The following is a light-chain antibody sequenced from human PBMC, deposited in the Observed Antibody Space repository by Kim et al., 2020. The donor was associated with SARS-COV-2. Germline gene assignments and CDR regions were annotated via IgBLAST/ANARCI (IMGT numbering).Light chain of an antibody. CDR2: SNN. CDR3: AAWDDSLNAWV. J-gene: IGLJ3*02. Sequence: GQRVTISCSGSNSNIGSNTVNWYQQLPGTAPKLLIYSNNQRPSGVPDRFSGSKSGTSASLAISGLQSEDEADYYCAAWDDSLNAWVFGGGTKLTVL. V-gene: IGLV1-44*01. CDR1: NSNIGSNT.